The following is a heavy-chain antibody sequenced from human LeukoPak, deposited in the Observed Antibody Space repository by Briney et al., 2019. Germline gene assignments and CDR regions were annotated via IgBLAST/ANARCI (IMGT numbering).Heavy chain of an antibody. CDR1: GGTFSSYA. J-gene: IGHJ4*02. CDR2: IIPILGIA. D-gene: IGHD6-13*01. Sequence: SVKVSCKASGGTFSSYAISWVRPAPGQGLEWMGRIIPILGIANYAQKFQGRVTITADKSTSTAYMELSSLRSEDTAVYYCASLAGSSSSTSLDYWGEGTLVTVSS. V-gene: IGHV1-69*04. CDR3: ASLAGSSSSTSLDY.